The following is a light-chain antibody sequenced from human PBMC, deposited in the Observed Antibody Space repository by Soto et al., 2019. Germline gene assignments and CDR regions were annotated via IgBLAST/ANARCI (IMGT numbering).Light chain of an antibody. V-gene: IGKV3-15*01. J-gene: IGKJ1*01. CDR1: QSVSSN. Sequence: EIVMTQSPATLSVSPGERATLSCRASQSVSSNLAWYQQKPGQAPRLLISGASTRATGIPARFCDSGSGTEFTLTISSLQSEDFAVYYCQQYNNWWTFGQGTKVEIK. CDR2: GAS. CDR3: QQYNNWWT.